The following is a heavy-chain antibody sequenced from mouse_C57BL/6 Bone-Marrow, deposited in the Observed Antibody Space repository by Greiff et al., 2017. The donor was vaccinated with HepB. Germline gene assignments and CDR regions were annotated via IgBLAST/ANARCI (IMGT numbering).Heavy chain of an antibody. CDR2: IYPGDGDT. CDR3: ARRSLWYYFDY. Sequence: VQLQQSGAELVKPGASVKISCKASGYAFSSYWMNWVKQRPGKGLEWIGQIYPGDGDTNYNGKFKGKATLTADKSSSTAYMQLSSLTSEDSAVYFCARRSLWYYFDYWGQGTTLTVSS. D-gene: IGHD1-1*02. V-gene: IGHV1-80*01. J-gene: IGHJ2*01. CDR1: GYAFSSYW.